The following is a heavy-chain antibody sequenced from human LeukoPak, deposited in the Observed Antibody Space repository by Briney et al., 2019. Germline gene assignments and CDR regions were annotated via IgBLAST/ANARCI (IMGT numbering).Heavy chain of an antibody. Sequence: GGSLRLSCAASGFTFSDYYMSWIRQAPGKGLEWVSYISSSGSTIYYADSVKGRFTISRDNAKNSLYLQMNSLRAEDTAVYYCARDLTYYDILTGYYTSHYFDYWGQGTLVTVSS. CDR3: ARDLTYYDILTGYYTSHYFDY. V-gene: IGHV3-11*04. CDR2: ISSSGSTI. J-gene: IGHJ4*02. D-gene: IGHD3-9*01. CDR1: GFTFSDYY.